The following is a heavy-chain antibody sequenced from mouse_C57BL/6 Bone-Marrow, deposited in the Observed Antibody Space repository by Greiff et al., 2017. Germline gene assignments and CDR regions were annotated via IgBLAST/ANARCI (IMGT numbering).Heavy chain of an antibody. CDR1: GFTFSSYA. CDR3: AREGAGDY. Sequence: DVKLVESGGGLVKPGGSLKLSCAASGFTFSSYAMSWVRQTPEKRLEWVATISAGGSYTYYPDNVKGRFTISRDNAKNNLYLQMSHLKSEDTAMYYCAREGAGDYWGQGTTLTVSS. V-gene: IGHV5-4*01. J-gene: IGHJ2*01. CDR2: ISAGGSYT.